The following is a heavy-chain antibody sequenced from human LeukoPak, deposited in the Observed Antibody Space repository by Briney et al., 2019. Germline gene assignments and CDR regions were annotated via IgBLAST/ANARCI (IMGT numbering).Heavy chain of an antibody. J-gene: IGHJ4*02. D-gene: IGHD2-15*01. CDR3: AREDGYCSGGNCYSYFVS. CDR1: GLTFSTHW. Sequence: PGGSLRLSCAVSGLTFSTHWMSWVRQAPGKGLEWVAFIRKRGIETNYVDSVKGRFTITRDNARNSLFLQMNSLRAEDTAVYYCAREDGYCSGGNCYSYFVSWGQGTLVTVSS. V-gene: IGHV3-7*01. CDR2: IRKRGIET.